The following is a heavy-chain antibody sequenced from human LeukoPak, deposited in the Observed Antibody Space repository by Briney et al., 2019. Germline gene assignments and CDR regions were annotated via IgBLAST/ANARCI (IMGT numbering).Heavy chain of an antibody. J-gene: IGHJ4*02. CDR2: IYPGDSDT. CDR3: ASINGSGSYYDY. CDR1: GSSFTSYW. Sequence: GESLQISCQGSGSSFTSYWIGWVRRLPGKGLEWMGIIYPGDSDTRYSPSFQGQVTISADKSISTAYLQWSSLKASDTAMYYCASINGSGSYYDYWGQGTLVTVSS. D-gene: IGHD3-10*01. V-gene: IGHV5-51*01.